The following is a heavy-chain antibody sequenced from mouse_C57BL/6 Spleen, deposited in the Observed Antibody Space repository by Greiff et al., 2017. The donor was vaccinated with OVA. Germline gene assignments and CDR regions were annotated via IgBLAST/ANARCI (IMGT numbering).Heavy chain of an antibody. CDR1: GYTFTSYW. CDR3: ARPLTTVVAYYFDY. CDR2: IDPSASYT. V-gene: IGHV1-59*01. Sequence: QVQLQQPGAELVRPGTSVKLSCKASGYTFTSYWMHWVKQRPGQGLEWIGVIDPSASYTNYNQKFKGKATLTVDTSSSTAYMQLSSLTSEDSAVYYCARPLTTVVAYYFDYWGQGTTLTVSS. D-gene: IGHD1-1*01. J-gene: IGHJ2*01.